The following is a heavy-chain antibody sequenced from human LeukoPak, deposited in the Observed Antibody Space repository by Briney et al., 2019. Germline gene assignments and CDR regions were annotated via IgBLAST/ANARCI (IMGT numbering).Heavy chain of an antibody. CDR1: GYTLTELS. J-gene: IGHJ4*02. CDR3: ARGVTIFGVVILPPVDY. Sequence: ASVKVSCKVSGYTLTELSMHWVRQAPGKGLEWMGGFDPEDGETIYAQKFQGRVTMTEDTSTDTAYMELSSLRSEDTAVYYCARGVTIFGVVILPPVDYWGQGTLVTVSS. V-gene: IGHV1-24*01. D-gene: IGHD3-3*01. CDR2: FDPEDGET.